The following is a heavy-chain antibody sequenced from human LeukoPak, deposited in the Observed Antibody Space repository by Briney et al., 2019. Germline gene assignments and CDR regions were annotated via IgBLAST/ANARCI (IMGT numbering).Heavy chain of an antibody. D-gene: IGHD3-16*01. V-gene: IGHV3-21*01. CDR1: GFTFSSYG. Sequence: GGSLRLSCVASGFTFSSYGMNWVRQAPGKGLEWVSSISSGSSYIKYADSVKGRFTVSRDNAKKSLYLQMNNLRAEDTAVYYCAIVAGGDPFDYWGQGTLVTVSS. CDR3: AIVAGGDPFDY. CDR2: ISSGSSYI. J-gene: IGHJ4*02.